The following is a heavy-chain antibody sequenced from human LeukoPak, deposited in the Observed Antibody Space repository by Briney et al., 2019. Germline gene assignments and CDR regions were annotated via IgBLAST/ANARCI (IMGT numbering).Heavy chain of an antibody. V-gene: IGHV3-30*18. Sequence: GGSLRLSCAASGFTFSSYGMHWVRQAPGKGLEWVAVVSYDGSNKYYADSVKGRFTISRDNSKNTLYLQMNSLRAEDTAVYYCAKDDYKIFGGLDYWGQGTLVTVSS. CDR3: AKDDYKIFGGLDY. CDR1: GFTFSSYG. D-gene: IGHD3-3*01. CDR2: VSYDGSNK. J-gene: IGHJ4*02.